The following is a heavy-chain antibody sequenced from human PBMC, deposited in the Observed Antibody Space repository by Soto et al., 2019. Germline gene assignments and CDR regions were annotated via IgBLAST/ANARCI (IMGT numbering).Heavy chain of an antibody. CDR1: GGSISSYY. Sequence: SETLSLTGTVSGGSISSYYWSWIRQPAGKGLEWIGRIYTSGSTNYTPSLKSRVTMSVDTSKNQFSLKLSSVTAADTAVYYCARACSSNSCYDVFDYWGQGTLVTVSS. J-gene: IGHJ4*02. D-gene: IGHD2-2*01. CDR2: IYTSGST. CDR3: ARACSSNSCYDVFDY. V-gene: IGHV4-4*07.